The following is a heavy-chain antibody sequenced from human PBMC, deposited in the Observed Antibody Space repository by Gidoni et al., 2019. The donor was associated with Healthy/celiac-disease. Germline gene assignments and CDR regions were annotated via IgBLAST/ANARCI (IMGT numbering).Heavy chain of an antibody. D-gene: IGHD3-3*01. CDR1: GFTFSSYG. J-gene: IGHJ4*02. CDR3: ARTELTSITIFGTFDY. Sequence: QVQLVESGGGVVQPGRSLRLSCAASGFTFSSYGMHWVRQDPGKGLEWVAVIWYDGSNKYYADSVKGRFTISRDNSKNTLYLQMNSLRAEDTAVYYCARTELTSITIFGTFDYWGQGTLVTVSS. V-gene: IGHV3-33*01. CDR2: IWYDGSNK.